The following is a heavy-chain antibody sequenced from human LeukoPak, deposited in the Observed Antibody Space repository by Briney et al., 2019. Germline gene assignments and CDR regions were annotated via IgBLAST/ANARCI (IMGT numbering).Heavy chain of an antibody. CDR1: GFTLTTYA. CDR2: ISGGGGNT. CDR3: ANGRDYGDLGKFDY. Sequence: TGGSLRLSCAASGFTLTTYAMSWVRQAPGKGLEWVSGISGGGGNTHYADSVKARFTISRDNSKNTLYLQMNSLRAEDTAVYYCANGRDYGDLGKFDYWGQGTRVTVSS. D-gene: IGHD4-17*01. J-gene: IGHJ4*02. V-gene: IGHV3-23*01.